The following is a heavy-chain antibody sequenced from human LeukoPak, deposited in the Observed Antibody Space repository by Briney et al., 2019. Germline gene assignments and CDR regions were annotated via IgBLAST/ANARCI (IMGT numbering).Heavy chain of an antibody. V-gene: IGHV3-7*01. J-gene: IGHJ6*03. Sequence: GVALRLSCAASAFTFSSYWRRWVRQAPGKGLEGLANIKKGGSEKYYVDSVKVRFTISRDNTKNSLYLQMNSLRAEDTGVYYCARDHSSSWYMGQYYYYYYMDVWGKGTTVT. CDR1: AFTFSSYW. D-gene: IGHD6-13*01. CDR2: IKKGGSEK. CDR3: ARDHSSSWYMGQYYYYYYMDV.